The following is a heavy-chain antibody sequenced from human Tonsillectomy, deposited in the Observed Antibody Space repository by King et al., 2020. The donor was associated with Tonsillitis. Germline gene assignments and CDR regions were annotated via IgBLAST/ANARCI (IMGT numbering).Heavy chain of an antibody. J-gene: IGHJ4*02. CDR1: GFSLTTSGVG. D-gene: IGHD3-16*02. V-gene: IGHV2-5*02. Sequence: TLKESGPTLVKPTQTLTLTCTFSGFSLTTSGVGVGWIRQPPGKALEWLAVIYWDDDKRYSPSVKNRLTITKDTSKNQVVLTMTNMAPVDTATYYCARRGYDYVWGSLRFWGAYDYWGQGILVAVSS. CDR2: IYWDDDK. CDR3: ARRGYDYVWGSLRFWGAYDY.